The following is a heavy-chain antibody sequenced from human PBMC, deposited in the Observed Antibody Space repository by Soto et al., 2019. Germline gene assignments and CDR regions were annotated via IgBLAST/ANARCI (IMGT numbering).Heavy chain of an antibody. D-gene: IGHD6-19*01. J-gene: IGHJ4*02. V-gene: IGHV3-23*01. Sequence: EVQLLESGGGLVQPGGSLRLSCAASGFTFSTYAMNWVRQAPGTGVEWVSGISGSGDSTYYADSVKGRFTVSRDNSRNRRYLQMPSRRGEDAGVFHCAPDRGSGRSLAYWGQGTLVT. CDR3: APDRGSGRSLAY. CDR2: ISGSGDST. CDR1: GFTFSTYA.